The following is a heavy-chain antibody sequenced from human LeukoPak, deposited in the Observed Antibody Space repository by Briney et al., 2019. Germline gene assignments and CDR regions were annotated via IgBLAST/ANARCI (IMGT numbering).Heavy chain of an antibody. D-gene: IGHD7-27*01. CDR1: GFTFSSYP. J-gene: IGHJ4*02. Sequence: GGSLKLSCVDSGFTFSSYPMHWVRQAPGKGMQFVSSILGNGAPSAYANSVEGRFTISRDNSKKTLFLQMNSLTAEDTAIYYCAKDPLNWGTIYFDYWGQGTLVTVSS. V-gene: IGHV3-64*01. CDR3: AKDPLNWGTIYFDY. CDR2: ILGNGAPS.